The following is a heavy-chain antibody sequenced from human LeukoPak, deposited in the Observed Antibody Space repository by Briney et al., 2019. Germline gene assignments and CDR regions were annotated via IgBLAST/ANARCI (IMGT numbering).Heavy chain of an antibody. Sequence: ASVKVSCKASGYTFTGYYMHWVRQAPGQGLEWMGWINPNSGGTNYAQKFQGRVTMPRDTSISTAYMELSRLRSDDTAVYYCARPLYDFWSGYLYYWGQGTLVTVSS. CDR3: ARPLYDFWSGYLYY. J-gene: IGHJ4*02. CDR2: INPNSGGT. CDR1: GYTFTGYY. V-gene: IGHV1-2*02. D-gene: IGHD3-3*01.